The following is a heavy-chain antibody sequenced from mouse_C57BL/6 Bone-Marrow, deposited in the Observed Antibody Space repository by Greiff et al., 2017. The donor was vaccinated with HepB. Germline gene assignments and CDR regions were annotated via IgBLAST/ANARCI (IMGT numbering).Heavy chain of an antibody. J-gene: IGHJ1*03. D-gene: IGHD6-2*01. CDR1: GFTFSDYY. V-gene: IGHV5-16*01. Sequence: EVMLVESEGGLVQPGSSMKLSCTASGFTFSDYYMAWVRQVPEKGLEWVANINYDGSSTYYLDSLKSRFIISRDNAKNILYLQMSSLKSEDTATYYCARSRVWYFDVWGTGTTVTVSS. CDR2: INYDGSST. CDR3: ARSRVWYFDV.